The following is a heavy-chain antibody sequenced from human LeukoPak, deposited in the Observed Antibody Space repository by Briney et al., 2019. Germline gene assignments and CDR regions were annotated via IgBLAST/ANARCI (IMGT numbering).Heavy chain of an antibody. CDR2: ISYSGNT. CDR3: ARGGGGY. J-gene: IGHJ4*02. D-gene: IGHD3-16*01. Sequence: KTGGSLRLSCAASGFTFSSYSMNWVRQPPGKGLEWIGGISYSGNTYYSPSLKSRVTISVDTSKNQFSLRLNSVTAADTAVYYCARGGGGYWGQGTLVTVSS. V-gene: IGHV4-59*05. CDR1: GFTFSSYSMN.